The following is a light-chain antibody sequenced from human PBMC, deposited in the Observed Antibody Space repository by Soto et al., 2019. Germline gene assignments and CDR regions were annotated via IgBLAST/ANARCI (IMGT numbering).Light chain of an antibody. CDR2: GVS. Sequence: EIVLTQSPGTLSLSPGESATLSCSASQSVSSSSLAWYQQKPGQAPRLLFFGVSNRAAGVPDRFGGSGSGTDFTLTISRLEPEDFAVYYCQQYGGSPLTFGGGTKVDIK. J-gene: IGKJ4*01. V-gene: IGKV3-20*01. CDR3: QQYGGSPLT. CDR1: QSVSSSS.